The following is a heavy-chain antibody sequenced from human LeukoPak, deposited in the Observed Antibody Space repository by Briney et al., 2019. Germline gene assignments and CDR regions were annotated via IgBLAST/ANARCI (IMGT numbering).Heavy chain of an antibody. Sequence: ASLKVSCKPSGYTFTSYYMHCVAQSPRQRLEWLGIMNPSVGSTSYAQKFQVRVTMNKDTSTSTVYMELSSLRSEDPAVYYCARLVGWYMYYFDYWGQRTLVTVSS. J-gene: IGHJ4*02. CDR2: MNPSVGST. CDR3: ARLVGWYMYYFDY. V-gene: IGHV1-46*01. CDR1: GYTFTSYY. D-gene: IGHD6-19*01.